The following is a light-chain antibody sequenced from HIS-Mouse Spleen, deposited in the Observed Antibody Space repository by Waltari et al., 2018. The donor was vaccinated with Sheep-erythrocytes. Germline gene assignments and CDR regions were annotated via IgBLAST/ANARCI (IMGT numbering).Light chain of an antibody. CDR1: ISDVGGYNY. J-gene: IGLJ1*01. CDR2: DFS. Sequence: QSALTQPRSVSGSPGRSVTISSTGTISDVGGYNYVSWYQQHPDKAPTLMIYDFSKRPSGVPDRFSCSKSRTTASLTISGLQAEDEADYYCCSYAGSYNNVFATGTKVTVL. CDR3: CSYAGSYNNV. V-gene: IGLV2-11*01.